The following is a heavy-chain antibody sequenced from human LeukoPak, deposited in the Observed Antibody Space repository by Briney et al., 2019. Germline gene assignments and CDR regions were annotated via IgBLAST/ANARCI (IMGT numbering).Heavy chain of an antibody. CDR2: INPSDGTT. CDR1: GYTFTKSDY. V-gene: IGHV1-46*04. CDR3: ARGPTDMDFDY. Sequence: ASAKVSCKASGYTFTKSDYMHWVRQAPGQGLEWMGIINPSDGTTFYAQKLQGRVTMTRDTSTNTVYMELSSLRSEDTAVFYCARGPTDMDFDYWGQGSLVTVS. J-gene: IGHJ4*02.